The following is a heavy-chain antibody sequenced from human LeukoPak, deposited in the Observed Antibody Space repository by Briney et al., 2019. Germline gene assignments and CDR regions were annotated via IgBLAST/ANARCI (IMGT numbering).Heavy chain of an antibody. CDR2: MNPNNGNT. CDR3: ARGLGLAVAGNNWFDP. J-gene: IGHJ5*02. CDR1: GSTFSIYD. Sequence: ASVKVSCKASGSTFSIYDINWVRQATGQGLEWMGWMNPNNGNTGYAQKFQGRVTMTRNTSISTAYMELSRLRSEDTAVYYCARGLGLAVAGNNWFDPWGQGTLVTVSS. D-gene: IGHD6-19*01. V-gene: IGHV1-8*01.